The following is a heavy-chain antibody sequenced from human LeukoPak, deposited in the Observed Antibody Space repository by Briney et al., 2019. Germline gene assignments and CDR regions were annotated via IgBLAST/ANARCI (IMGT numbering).Heavy chain of an antibody. J-gene: IGHJ4*02. CDR3: AKSSGYYFYYFDY. D-gene: IGHD3-22*01. CDR2: ISWNSGSI. Sequence: GGSLRLSCAASGFTFDDYAMHWVRHAPGKGLEWVSGISWNSGSIGYADSVKGRFTISRDNAKNSLYLQMNNLRAEDMALYYCAKSSGYYFYYFDYWGQGTLVTVSS. V-gene: IGHV3-9*03. CDR1: GFTFDDYA.